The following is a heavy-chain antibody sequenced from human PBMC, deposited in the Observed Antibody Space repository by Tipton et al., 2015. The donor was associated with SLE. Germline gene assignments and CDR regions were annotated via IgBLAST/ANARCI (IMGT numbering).Heavy chain of an antibody. Sequence: SLRLSCAASGFTFSSYSMNWVRQAPGKGLEWVSSISSSSSYIYYADSVKGRFTISRDNAKNSLYLQMNSLRAEDTAVYYCASTPAMVQGVNYFDYWGQGTLVTVSS. J-gene: IGHJ4*02. CDR3: ASTPAMVQGVNYFDY. CDR2: ISSSSSYI. V-gene: IGHV3-21*03. D-gene: IGHD3-10*01. CDR1: GFTFSSYS.